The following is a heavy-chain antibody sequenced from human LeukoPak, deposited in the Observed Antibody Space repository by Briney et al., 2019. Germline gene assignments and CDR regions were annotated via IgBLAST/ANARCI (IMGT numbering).Heavy chain of an antibody. J-gene: IGHJ4*02. CDR3: GFSEGDF. CDR2: IYYSGST. V-gene: IGHV4-39*07. CDR1: GGSISSSIYY. Sequence: SETLSLTCTVSGGSISSSIYYWGWIRQPPGKGLEWIGTIYYSGSTYYNPSLKSRVTISIDTSKNQFSLKLNSVTAADTAMYFCGFSEGDFWGQGALVTVSS. D-gene: IGHD6-25*01.